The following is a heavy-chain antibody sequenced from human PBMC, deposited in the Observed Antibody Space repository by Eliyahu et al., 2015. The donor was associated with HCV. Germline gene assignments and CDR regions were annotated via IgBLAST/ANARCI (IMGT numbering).Heavy chain of an antibody. V-gene: IGHV4-59*01. Sequence: QVQLQESGPGLVKPSETLSLTCTVXGGSISRYYWSWIRQPPGKGLEWIGYVYNSGSTNYNPXLKGRVTISIDTSKNQFSLKLNSVTAADTAVYYCATLGGTTSYYIDYWGQGTLVTVS. CDR1: GGSISRYY. CDR2: VYNSGST. CDR3: ATLGGTTSYYIDY. D-gene: IGHD3-9*01. J-gene: IGHJ4*02.